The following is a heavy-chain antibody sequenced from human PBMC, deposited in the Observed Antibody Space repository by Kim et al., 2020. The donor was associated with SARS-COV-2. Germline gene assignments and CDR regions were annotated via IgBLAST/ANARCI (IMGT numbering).Heavy chain of an antibody. CDR2: ITASGDST. V-gene: IGHV3-23*01. D-gene: IGHD1-1*01. J-gene: IGHJ4*02. Sequence: GGSLRLSCAASGFSFSTYHMTWVRQTPGKGLKWVSSITASGDSTFYADSVKGRFTISRDNYRNTVFLQMNSLRDADTAIYYCANSGTTGWDYWGQGILVTVSS. CDR3: ANSGTTGWDY. CDR1: GFSFSTYH.